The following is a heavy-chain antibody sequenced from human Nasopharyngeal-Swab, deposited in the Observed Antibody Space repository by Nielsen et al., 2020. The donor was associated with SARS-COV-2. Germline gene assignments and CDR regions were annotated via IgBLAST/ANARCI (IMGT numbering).Heavy chain of an antibody. CDR1: GGSVTSNSW. D-gene: IGHD3-10*01. J-gene: IGHJ4*02. CDR3: ARRARAGTYMFYFDT. V-gene: IGHV4-4*02. CDR2: IYHIESA. Sequence: SETLSLTCAVSGGSVTSNSWWSWVRQPPGKGLEWIGEIYHIESAKYSPSLQSRVTISVDKSKNQFSLKLTSLTAADTAVYYRARRARAGTYMFYFDTWGRGSLVTVSS.